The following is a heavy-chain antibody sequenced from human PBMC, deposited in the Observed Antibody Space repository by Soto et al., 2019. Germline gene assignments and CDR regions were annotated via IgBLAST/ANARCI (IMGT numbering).Heavy chain of an antibody. CDR2: ISGGGDTT. CDR3: AKGRGGSGSLTPRVDI. CDR1: GFTFNNYA. J-gene: IGHJ4*02. Sequence: EVQLLESGGALVQPGGSLRLSCAASGFTFNNYAMTWVRQAPGKGLEWVSAISGGGDTTSYADSVKGRFTVSRDGSKNTLYLQMSSLRAEDTALYYCAKGRGGSGSLTPRVDIWGQGTLVTVSS. V-gene: IGHV3-23*01. D-gene: IGHD3-10*01.